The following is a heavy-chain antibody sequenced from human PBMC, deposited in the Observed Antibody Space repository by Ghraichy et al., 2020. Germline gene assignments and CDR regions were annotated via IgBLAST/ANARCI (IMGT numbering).Heavy chain of an antibody. CDR3: ARGRAFDI. Sequence: SETLSLTCTVSGGSISSYFWNWIRQPPGKGLEWIGYIYYTGSTIYNPSLKSRVTMSVDMSTNQFSLKLSSVTAADTALDYCARGRAFDIWGQGTMVTVSS. J-gene: IGHJ3*02. V-gene: IGHV4-59*01. CDR2: IYYTGST. CDR1: GGSISSYF.